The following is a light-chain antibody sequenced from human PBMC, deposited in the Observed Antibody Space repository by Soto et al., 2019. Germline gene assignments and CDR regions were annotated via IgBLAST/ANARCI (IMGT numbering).Light chain of an antibody. CDR3: QQSYTTPRT. CDR2: DAS. J-gene: IGKJ1*01. V-gene: IGKV1-5*01. CDR1: QSFSRW. Sequence: DIQMTQSPSTLSASIGDRVTITCRASQSFSRWLAWYQQKPGKAPKLLIYDASNLESGVPSRFNGSGSGTGFTLTISGLQPDDFATYFCQQSYTTPRTFGQGTKVDIK.